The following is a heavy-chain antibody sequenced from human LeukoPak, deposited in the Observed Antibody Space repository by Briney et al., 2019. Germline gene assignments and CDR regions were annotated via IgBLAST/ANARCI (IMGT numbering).Heavy chain of an antibody. CDR3: AASRWSGALDF. Sequence: GGSLRLSCAASGFIFRDYWMLWVRQAPGKGLSWVSRIDRDGFPTIYADSVKGRFTVFRNNARNTLYLQMNNLRDDDSAVYYCAASRWSGALDFWGKGSLVTVSS. CDR2: IDRDGFPT. D-gene: IGHD3-3*01. V-gene: IGHV3-74*01. CDR1: GFIFRDYW. J-gene: IGHJ4*02.